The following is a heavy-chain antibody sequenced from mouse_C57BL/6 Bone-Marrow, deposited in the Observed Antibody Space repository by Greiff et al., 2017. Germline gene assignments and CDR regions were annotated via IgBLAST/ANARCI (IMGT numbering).Heavy chain of an antibody. J-gene: IGHJ1*03. Sequence: QVQLQQPGAELVLPGASVKLSCKASGYTFTSYWMHWVKQRPGQGLAWIGEIDPSDSYTNYNQNVKGKSTLTVAKSSSPAYMQLSSLTSEDAAVYYCARERSSSYWYFDVWGTGTTVTVSS. CDR1: GYTFTSYW. CDR2: IDPSDSYT. CDR3: ARERSSSYWYFDV. D-gene: IGHD1-1*01. V-gene: IGHV1-69*01.